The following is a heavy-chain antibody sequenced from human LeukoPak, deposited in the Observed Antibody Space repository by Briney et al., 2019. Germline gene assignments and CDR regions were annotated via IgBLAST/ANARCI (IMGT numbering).Heavy chain of an antibody. Sequence: GGSLRLSCAASGFTFSSYGMNWVRQAPGKGLEWVSSLSSSSSYIYYADSVKGRFTVSRDNAKNSLYLQMNSLRAEDTAVYYCARVGWDCSGGSCYSHYMDVWGKGTTVTISS. D-gene: IGHD2-15*01. CDR3: ARVGWDCSGGSCYSHYMDV. V-gene: IGHV3-21*01. J-gene: IGHJ6*03. CDR1: GFTFSSYG. CDR2: LSSSSSYI.